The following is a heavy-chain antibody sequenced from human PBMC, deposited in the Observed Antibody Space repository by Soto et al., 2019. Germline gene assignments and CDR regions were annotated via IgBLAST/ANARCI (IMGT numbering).Heavy chain of an antibody. CDR1: GGSFSGYY. CDR3: ASLIWGLGWYFDL. CDR2: INHSGST. Sequence: SETLSLTCAVYGGSFSGYYWSWIRQPPGKGLEWIGEINHSGSTNYNPSLKSRVTISVDTSKNQFSLKLRSVTAADTAVYYCASLIWGLGWYFDLWGRGTLVTVSS. V-gene: IGHV4-34*01. D-gene: IGHD7-27*01. J-gene: IGHJ2*01.